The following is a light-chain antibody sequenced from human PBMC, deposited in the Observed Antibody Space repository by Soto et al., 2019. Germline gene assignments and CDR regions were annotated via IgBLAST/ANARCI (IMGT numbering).Light chain of an antibody. CDR2: YDH. CDR3: AAWDDSLNAVV. V-gene: IGLV1-36*01. J-gene: IGLJ2*01. Sequence: QSVLTQPPSVSEAPRQRVTISCSGSSSNIGNNAVNWYQQLPGKAPKLLIYYDHLLPSGVSDRFSGSKSGTSASLAISGLQSEDEADYYCAAWDDSLNAVVFGGGTKLTV. CDR1: SSNIGNNA.